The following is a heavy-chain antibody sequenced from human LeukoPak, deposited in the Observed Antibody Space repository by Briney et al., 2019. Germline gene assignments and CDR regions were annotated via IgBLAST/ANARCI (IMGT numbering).Heavy chain of an antibody. CDR3: AKGGRYYYYYYMDV. Sequence: PGRSLRLSCAASGFTFDDYAMHWVRQAPGKGLEWVSGISWNSGSIGYADSVKGRFTISRDNAKDSLYLQMNSLRAEDTALYYYAKGGRYYYYYYMDVWGKGTTVTVSS. D-gene: IGHD1-26*01. CDR2: ISWNSGSI. CDR1: GFTFDDYA. J-gene: IGHJ6*03. V-gene: IGHV3-9*01.